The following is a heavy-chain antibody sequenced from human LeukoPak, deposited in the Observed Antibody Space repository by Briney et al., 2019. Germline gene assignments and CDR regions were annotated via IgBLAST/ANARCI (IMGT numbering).Heavy chain of an antibody. J-gene: IGHJ4*02. D-gene: IGHD6-13*01. CDR2: ISGSGGST. Sequence: PGGSLRLSCGASGFXFNNYAMSWVRQAPGKGLEWVSSISGSGGSTYYVDSVKGRFTISRETSNNTLYLQMDSLRAEDTAVYYCAKESIAAPGRDFDYWGQGALVTVSS. V-gene: IGHV3-23*01. CDR3: AKESIAAPGRDFDY. CDR1: GFXFNNYA.